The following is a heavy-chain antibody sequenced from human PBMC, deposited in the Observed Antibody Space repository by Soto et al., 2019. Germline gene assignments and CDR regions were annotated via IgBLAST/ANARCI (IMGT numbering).Heavy chain of an antibody. V-gene: IGHV4-59*01. Sequence: SETLSLTCTVSGGSISSYYWSWIRQPPGKGLEWIGYIYYSGSTSYNPSLKSRVTISVDTSKNQFSLKLSSVTAADTAVYYCARVSRFGWFDPWGQGTLVTVSS. J-gene: IGHJ5*02. CDR3: ARVSRFGWFDP. D-gene: IGHD3-3*01. CDR2: IYYSGST. CDR1: GGSISSYY.